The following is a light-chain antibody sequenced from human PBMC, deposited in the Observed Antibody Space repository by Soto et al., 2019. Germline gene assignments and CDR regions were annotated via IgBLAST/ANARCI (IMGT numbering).Light chain of an antibody. CDR2: DAS. J-gene: IGKJ5*01. CDR1: QSVSSY. Sequence: EIVLTQSPATLSLSPGERATLSCRTSQSVSSYFAWYQQKPGRAPRLLIYDASNRATGIPARFIGSGSGTDFTLTISSLEPEDFAVYYCQQRSNWPITFCQGTRLEIK. CDR3: QQRSNWPIT. V-gene: IGKV3-11*01.